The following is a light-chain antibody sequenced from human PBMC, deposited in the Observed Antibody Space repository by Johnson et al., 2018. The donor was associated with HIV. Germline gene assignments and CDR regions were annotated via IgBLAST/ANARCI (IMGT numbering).Light chain of an antibody. CDR2: DNN. Sequence: QSVLTQSPSVSVAPGQKVTISCSGSSSNIGNNYVSWYQQLPGTAPKLLIYDNNKRPSGIPDRFSGSKSGTSATLGITGLQTGDEADYYCGTWDSGLSAGVFGTGTKVTVL. CDR1: SSNIGNNY. V-gene: IGLV1-51*01. CDR3: GTWDSGLSAGV. J-gene: IGLJ1*01.